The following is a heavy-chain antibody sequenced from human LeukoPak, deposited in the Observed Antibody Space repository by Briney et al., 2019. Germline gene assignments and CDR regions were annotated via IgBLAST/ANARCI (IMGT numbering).Heavy chain of an antibody. CDR2: IKQDGSEK. V-gene: IGHV3-7*01. CDR3: ARSRITMIVLVMTKYYFDY. Sequence: GGSLRLSCAASGFTFSRYWMTWVRQAPGKGLEWLANIKQDGSEKYYVDYVKGRFTISRDNGKNSLYLQMNSLRAEDTAVYYCARSRITMIVLVMTKYYFDYWGQGTLVTVSS. CDR1: GFTFSRYW. D-gene: IGHD3-22*01. J-gene: IGHJ4*02.